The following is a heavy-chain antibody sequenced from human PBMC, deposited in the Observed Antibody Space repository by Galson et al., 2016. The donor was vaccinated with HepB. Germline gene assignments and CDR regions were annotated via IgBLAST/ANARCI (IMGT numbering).Heavy chain of an antibody. CDR3: ARFLISEWQLPERPFDI. Sequence: SETLSLTCSVSGDSISSISYSWGWIRQPPGKGLESIGIVYNTGSTYYSPSLDSRLAISVDTSKNQFSLRLNSVTAADTAVYYCARFLISEWQLPERPFDIWGRGTLVTASS. CDR1: GDSISSISYS. V-gene: IGHV4-39*01. J-gene: IGHJ3*02. CDR2: VYNTGST. D-gene: IGHD2-15*01.